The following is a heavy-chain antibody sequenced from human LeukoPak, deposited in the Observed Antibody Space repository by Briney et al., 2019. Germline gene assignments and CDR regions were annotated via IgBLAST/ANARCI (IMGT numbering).Heavy chain of an antibody. D-gene: IGHD3-9*01. CDR3: ARGPDYDILPY. J-gene: IGHJ4*02. CDR1: GGSFSGYY. Sequence: SETLSLTCAVYGGSFSGYYWSWIRQPPGKGLEWIGEINHSGSTNYNPSLKSRVTISVDTSKNQFSLKLSSVTAADTAVYYCARGPDYDILPYWGQGTLVTVSS. V-gene: IGHV4-34*01. CDR2: INHSGST.